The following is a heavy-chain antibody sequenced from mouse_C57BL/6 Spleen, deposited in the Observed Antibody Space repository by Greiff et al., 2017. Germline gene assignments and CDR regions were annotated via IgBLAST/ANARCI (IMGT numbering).Heavy chain of an antibody. CDR1: GFTFSSYA. CDR3: ARDSNYYGSSYIDY. Sequence: SWGGLVKPGGSLKLSCAASGFTFSSYAMSWVRQTPEKRLEWVATISDGGSYTYYPDNVKGRFTISRDNAKNNLYLQMSHLKSEDTAMYYCARDSNYYGSSYIDYWGQGTTLTVSS. D-gene: IGHD1-1*01. J-gene: IGHJ2*01. V-gene: IGHV5-4*01. CDR2: ISDGGSYT.